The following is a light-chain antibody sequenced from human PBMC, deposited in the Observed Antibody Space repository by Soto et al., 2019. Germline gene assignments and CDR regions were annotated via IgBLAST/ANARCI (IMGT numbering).Light chain of an antibody. CDR1: QSVDWY. CDR3: QQRSNWPTST. J-gene: IGKJ3*01. Sequence: EIVLTQSPSTLSLSTRDRATVSCRASQSVDWYVAWSQHKPGKAPRLLIYDSSTRATGIPDTFSGSGSGSHVTLIISSLEPEDYAVYYCQQRSNWPTSTFGPRTKVEIK. V-gene: IGKV3-11*01. CDR2: DSS.